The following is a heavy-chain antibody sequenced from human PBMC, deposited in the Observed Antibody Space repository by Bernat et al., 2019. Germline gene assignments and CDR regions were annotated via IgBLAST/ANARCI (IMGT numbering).Heavy chain of an antibody. J-gene: IGHJ5*02. CDR2: ISGSGGST. CDR1: GFTFSSYA. V-gene: IGHV3-23*01. D-gene: IGHD6-19*01. CDR3: TKPRIAVAGTGWFDP. Sequence: EVQLLESGGGLVQPGGSLRLSCAASGFTFSSYAMSWVRQAPGKGLEWVSAISGSGGSTYYADSVKGRFTISRDNSKNTLYLQMNTLRAEDTAVYYCTKPRIAVAGTGWFDPWDQGTLVTVSS.